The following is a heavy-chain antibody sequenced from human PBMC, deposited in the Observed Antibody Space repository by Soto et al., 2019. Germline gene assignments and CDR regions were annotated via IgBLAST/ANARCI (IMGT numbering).Heavy chain of an antibody. CDR3: ARCMYYYGSGSSYGMDV. V-gene: IGHV3-33*08. CDR1: RFTFRSYA. D-gene: IGHD3-10*01. J-gene: IGHJ6*02. Sequence: PGGSLRLSCAASRFTFRSYAMHWVRQAPGKGLEWVAVIWYDGSNKYYADSVKGRFTISRDNSKNTLYLQMNSLRAEDTAVYYCARCMYYYGSGSSYGMDVWGQGTTVTVSS. CDR2: IWYDGSNK.